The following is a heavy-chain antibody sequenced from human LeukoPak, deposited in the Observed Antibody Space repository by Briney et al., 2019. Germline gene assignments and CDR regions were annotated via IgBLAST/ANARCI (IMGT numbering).Heavy chain of an antibody. Sequence: SQTLSLTCTVSGGSISSGGHYWSWIRQHPGKGLEWIGYIYYSGSTYYNPSLKSRVTISVDTSKNQFSLKLSSVAAADTAVYYCARDFGDGATAFDYWGQGTLVTVSS. CDR1: GGSISSGGHY. J-gene: IGHJ4*02. D-gene: IGHD3-3*01. CDR2: IYYSGST. CDR3: ARDFGDGATAFDY. V-gene: IGHV4-31*03.